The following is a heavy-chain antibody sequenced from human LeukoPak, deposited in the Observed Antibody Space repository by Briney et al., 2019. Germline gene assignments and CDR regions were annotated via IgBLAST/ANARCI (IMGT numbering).Heavy chain of an antibody. CDR3: ASLEGGPSDGR. CDR1: GFPVRSRY. V-gene: IGHV3-53*01. D-gene: IGHD3-3*01. J-gene: IGHJ4*02. Sequence: GSLRLSCEVSGFPVRSRYMTWVRQPPGKGLECVAVIHSGGTTYHIDSVKGRFTISRDISKSTMYLEMNNLRVEDTATYYCASLEGGPSDGRWGQGTLVIVSS. CDR2: IHSGGTT.